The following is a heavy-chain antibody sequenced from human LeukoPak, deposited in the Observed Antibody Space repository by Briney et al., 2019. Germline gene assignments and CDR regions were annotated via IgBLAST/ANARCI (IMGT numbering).Heavy chain of an antibody. CDR2: IYYSGST. J-gene: IGHJ4*02. V-gene: IGHV4-59*01. CDR1: GGSISSYY. CDR3: ARAAGYYYDSSGYYLY. D-gene: IGHD3-22*01. Sequence: SETLSLTCTASGGSISSYYWSWIRQPPGKGLEWIGYIYYSGSTNYNPSLKSRVTISVDTSKNQFSLKLSSVTAADTAVYYCARAAGYYYDSSGYYLYWGQGTLVTVSS.